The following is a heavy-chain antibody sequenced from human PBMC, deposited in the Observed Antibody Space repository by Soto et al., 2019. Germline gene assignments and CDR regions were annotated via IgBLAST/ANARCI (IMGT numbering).Heavy chain of an antibody. J-gene: IGHJ4*02. CDR2: TSNSGST. Sequence: QVQLQESGPGLVKPSQTLSLTCTVSGGSITSSGYYWSWIRQHPGEGLEWIGFTSNSGSTSYNPSLTSRVTISVDTSSNQFSLNLKSVTAADTAVYYCARGGGSTKVDYWGQGTLVTVSS. CDR1: GGSITSSGYY. D-gene: IGHD2-2*01. V-gene: IGHV4-31*03. CDR3: ARGGGSTKVDY.